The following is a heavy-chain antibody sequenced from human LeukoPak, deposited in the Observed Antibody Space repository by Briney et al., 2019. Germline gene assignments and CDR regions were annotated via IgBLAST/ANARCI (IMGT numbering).Heavy chain of an antibody. CDR3: ARWRGYDILTGYDY. D-gene: IGHD3-9*01. J-gene: IGHJ4*02. CDR1: GGSISSSNW. Sequence: SETLSLTCAVSGGSISSSNWWSWVRQPPGKGLEWIGEINHSGSTNYNPSLKSRVTISVDTSKNQFSLKLSSVTAADTAVYYCARWRGYDILTGYDYWGQGTLVTVSS. CDR2: INHSGST. V-gene: IGHV4-4*02.